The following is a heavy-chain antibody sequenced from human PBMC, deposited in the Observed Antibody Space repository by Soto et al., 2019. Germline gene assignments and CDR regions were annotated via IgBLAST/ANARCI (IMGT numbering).Heavy chain of an antibody. J-gene: IGHJ6*02. CDR2: IYYSGNT. V-gene: IGHV4-39*01. CDR3: ARRRGAYDYYYYYGMDV. Sequence: SETLSLTCTVSGGSISSTTYYWAWVRQPPGKGLEWIGSIYYSGNTYYNPSLKSRVTISVDTSKNQFSLRLSSVTAADTAVYYCARRRGAYDYYYYYGMDVWGQGTTVTVSS. CDR1: GGSISSTTYY. D-gene: IGHD5-12*01.